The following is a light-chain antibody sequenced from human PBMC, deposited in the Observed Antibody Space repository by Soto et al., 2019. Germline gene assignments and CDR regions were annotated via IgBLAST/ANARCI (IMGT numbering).Light chain of an antibody. J-gene: IGKJ1*01. V-gene: IGKV1-39*01. CDR2: AAA. Sequence: DIQMTQSPSSLSASVEDRVTITCRASQSITTYLNWYQQTSGEAPKLLIYAAARLQTGVPSRFSGSGSGTDFTLTISSLQPEDFATYYCQQAYGAPPTFGQGTKV. CDR1: QSITTY. CDR3: QQAYGAPPT.